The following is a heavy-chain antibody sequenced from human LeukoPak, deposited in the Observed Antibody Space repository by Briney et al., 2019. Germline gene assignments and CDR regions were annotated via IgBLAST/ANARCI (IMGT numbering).Heavy chain of an antibody. D-gene: IGHD3-10*01. J-gene: IGHJ6*02. CDR1: VYSFTSYW. V-gene: IGHV5-51*01. CDR2: IYPGDSDT. Sequence: GESLKISCKGAVYSFTSYWIGWMRQMPGKGLEWMGIIYPGDSDTRYSPSFQGQVTISADKSISTAYLQWSSLKASDTAMYYCARHDLWFGEFYGMDVWGQGTTFTVSS. CDR3: ARHDLWFGEFYGMDV.